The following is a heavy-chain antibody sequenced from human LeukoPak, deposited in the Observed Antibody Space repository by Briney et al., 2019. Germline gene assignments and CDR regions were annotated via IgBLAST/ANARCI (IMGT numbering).Heavy chain of an antibody. V-gene: IGHV3-23*01. CDR1: GFTFSSYA. J-gene: IGHJ4*02. D-gene: IGHD6-6*01. Sequence: GGSLRLSCAASGFTFSSYAMSWVRQAPGKGLEWVSAISGSGGSTYYADSVKGRFTISRGNSKNTLYLQMNSLRAEDTAVYYCAKVRIAARLFDYWAREPWSPSPQ. CDR3: AKVRIAARLFDY. CDR2: ISGSGGST.